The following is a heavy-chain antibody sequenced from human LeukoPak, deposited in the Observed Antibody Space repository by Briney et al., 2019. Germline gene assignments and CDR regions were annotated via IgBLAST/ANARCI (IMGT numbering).Heavy chain of an antibody. D-gene: IGHD6-13*01. CDR1: GGSISSSSYY. V-gene: IGHV4-39*01. J-gene: IGHJ4*02. CDR3: ARHSRGIADY. CDR2: IYYSGST. Sequence: KPSETLSLTCTVSGGSISSSSYYWGWIRQPPGTGLEWIGSIYYSGSTYYNPSLKSRVTISVDTSKNQFSLKLSSVTAADTAVYYCARHSRGIADYWGQGTLVTVSS.